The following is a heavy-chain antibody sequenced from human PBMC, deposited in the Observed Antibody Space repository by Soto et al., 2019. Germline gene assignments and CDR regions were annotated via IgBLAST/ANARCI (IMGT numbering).Heavy chain of an antibody. V-gene: IGHV3-23*01. Sequence: GGSLRLSCAASGFTFSSYAMSWVRQAPGKGLEWVSAISGSGGSTYYADSVKGRFTISRDNSKNTLYLQMNSLRAEDTAVYYCAKDRSRYSSSWYRSSNGMDVWGQGTTVTVSS. D-gene: IGHD6-13*01. CDR2: ISGSGGST. CDR1: GFTFSSYA. J-gene: IGHJ6*02. CDR3: AKDRSRYSSSWYRSSNGMDV.